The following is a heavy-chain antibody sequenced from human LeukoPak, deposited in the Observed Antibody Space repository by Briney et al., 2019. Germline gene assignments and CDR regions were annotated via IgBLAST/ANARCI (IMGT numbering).Heavy chain of an antibody. CDR1: GFTFNMYG. CDR3: AKDLAAAGKVSDY. V-gene: IGHV3-30*18. J-gene: IGHJ4*02. Sequence: GGSLRLSCAASGFTFNMYGMHWVRQAPGKGLEWMAVISFDGSNIYYADSVKGRYTISRDNSKNTLFLQMNNLRLEDTAVYYCAKDLAAAGKVSDYWGQGTLVTVSS. CDR2: ISFDGSNI. D-gene: IGHD6-13*01.